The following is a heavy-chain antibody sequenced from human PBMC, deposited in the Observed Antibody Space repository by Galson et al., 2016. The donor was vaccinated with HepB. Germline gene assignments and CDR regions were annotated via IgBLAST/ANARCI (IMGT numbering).Heavy chain of an antibody. CDR2: FDPEDDEI. V-gene: IGHV1-24*01. CDR1: GYSLSELS. D-gene: IGHD4/OR15-4a*01. CDR3: VKGVPITLTMRWYFDL. J-gene: IGHJ2*01. Sequence: SVKVSCKVSGYSLSELSIHWVRQAPGKGLEWMGGFDPEDDEIAYAKKIQGRVTMTEDKSADTAYMEMNSLRADDTGVYYCVKGVPITLTMRWYFDLWGRGTLVTVSS.